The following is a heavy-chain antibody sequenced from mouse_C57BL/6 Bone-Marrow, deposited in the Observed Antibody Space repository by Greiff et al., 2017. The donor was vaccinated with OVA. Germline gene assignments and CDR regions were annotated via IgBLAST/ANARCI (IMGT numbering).Heavy chain of an antibody. CDR1: GFTFSDYG. CDR2: ISSGNSTL. D-gene: IGHD1-1*01. J-gene: IGHJ1*03. V-gene: IGHV5-17*01. Sequence: EVKLVESGGGLVKPGGSLKISCAASGFTFSDYGMHWVRQAPEKGLEWVAYISSGNSTLYYADTVKGRVTISRDNDKNTLFLQMTSLRSEYTARYYCAMLGITTVVRRYFYVWGTGTTGTVSS. CDR3: AMLGITTVVRRYFYV.